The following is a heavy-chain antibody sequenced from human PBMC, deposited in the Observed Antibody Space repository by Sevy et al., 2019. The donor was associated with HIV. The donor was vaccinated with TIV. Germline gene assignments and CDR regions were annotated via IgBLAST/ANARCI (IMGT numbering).Heavy chain of an antibody. J-gene: IGHJ4*02. CDR1: GGSITSLY. CDR2: IYYNGHI. V-gene: IGHV4-59*08. Sequence: GSLRLSCTVSGGSITSLYLNWIRQPPGKGLEWIANIYYNGHINYNPSLKSRVTLSLDTSKNQFSLRLSSVTAADTAMYYCAGENAWGRGYSWGQGTLVTVSS. D-gene: IGHD1-26*01. CDR3: AGENAWGRGYS.